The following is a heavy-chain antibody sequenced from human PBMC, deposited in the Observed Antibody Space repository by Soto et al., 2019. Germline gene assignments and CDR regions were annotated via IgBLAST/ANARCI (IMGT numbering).Heavy chain of an antibody. CDR1: GGSVSSGSYY. J-gene: IGHJ5*02. CDR2: IYYSGST. CDR3: ARYGSEGPANYNWFDP. D-gene: IGHD1-7*01. V-gene: IGHV4-61*01. Sequence: SETLSLTCTFSGGSVSSGSYYWSWIRQPPGKGLEWIGYIYYSGSTNYNPSLKSRVTISVDTSKNQFSLKLSSVTAADTAVYYCARYGSEGPANYNWFDPWGQGTLVTVSS.